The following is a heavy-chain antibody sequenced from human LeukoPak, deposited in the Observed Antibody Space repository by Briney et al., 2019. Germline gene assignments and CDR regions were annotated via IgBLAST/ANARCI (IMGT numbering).Heavy chain of an antibody. CDR1: GFTFSSYA. Sequence: GGSLRLSCAASGFTFSSYAMSWVRQAPGKGLEWVPAISGSGGSTYYADSVKGRFTISRDNSKNTLYLQMNSLRAEDTAVYYCAKGPGVNSGYASDYFDYWGQGTLITVSS. CDR2: ISGSGGST. J-gene: IGHJ4*02. D-gene: IGHD5-12*01. CDR3: AKGPGVNSGYASDYFDY. V-gene: IGHV3-23*01.